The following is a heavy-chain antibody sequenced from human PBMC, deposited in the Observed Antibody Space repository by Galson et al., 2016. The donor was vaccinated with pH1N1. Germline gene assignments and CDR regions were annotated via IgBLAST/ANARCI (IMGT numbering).Heavy chain of an antibody. CDR1: GYTFTSYY. CDR3: ARAPYWSYATCYTVWFDP. CDR2: ITPTGGRT. V-gene: IGHV1-46*01. J-gene: IGHJ5*02. D-gene: IGHD3-16*01. Sequence: SVKVSCKASGYTFTSYYMHWVRQAPGQGLEWMGIITPTGGRTSYAQKFKDRVAMTSDTSTSTVYMELNSLRSEDTAVYYCARAPYWSYATCYTVWFDPWGQGTPVTASS.